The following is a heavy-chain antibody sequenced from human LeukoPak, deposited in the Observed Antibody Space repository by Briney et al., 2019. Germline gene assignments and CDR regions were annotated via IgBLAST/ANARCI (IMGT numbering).Heavy chain of an antibody. CDR2: IYSGGST. CDR3: ARVASWPNG. V-gene: IGHV3-53*01. J-gene: IGHJ4*02. CDR1: GFTFSSYW. D-gene: IGHD2-2*01. Sequence: GGSLRLSCAASGFTFSSYWMTWVRQAPGKGLEWVSVIYSGGSTYYADSVKGRFTISRDNSKNTLYLQMNSLRAEDTAVYYCARVASWPNGWGQGTLVTVSS.